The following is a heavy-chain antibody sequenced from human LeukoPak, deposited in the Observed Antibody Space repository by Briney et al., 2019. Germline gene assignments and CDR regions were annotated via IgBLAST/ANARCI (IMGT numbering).Heavy chain of an antibody. Sequence: GGSLRLSCAASGFTFRNYWMTWVRQAPGKGLEWVANIEQDGSDKYYVDSVKGRFTISRDNAKNSLYLHMSSLSAEDTAVYYCARDDYQLGSYYYGMDVWGQGTTVTVSS. D-gene: IGHD7-27*01. CDR2: IEQDGSDK. CDR1: GFTFRNYW. J-gene: IGHJ6*02. CDR3: ARDDYQLGSYYYGMDV. V-gene: IGHV3-7*01.